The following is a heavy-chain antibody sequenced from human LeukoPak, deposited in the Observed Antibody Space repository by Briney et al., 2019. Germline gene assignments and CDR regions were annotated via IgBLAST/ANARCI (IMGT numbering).Heavy chain of an antibody. CDR3: ATLSPDTAIPEDY. J-gene: IGHJ4*02. V-gene: IGHV3-21*01. CDR1: GFTFSTYY. D-gene: IGHD5-18*01. CDR2: ISTSSSYI. Sequence: GGSLRLSCAASGFTFSTYYMNWVRQAPGKGLEWVSSISTSSSYIYYADAVKGRFTISRDNAKNSLYLQINSLRAEDTAVYYCATLSPDTAIPEDYWGQGTLVTVSS.